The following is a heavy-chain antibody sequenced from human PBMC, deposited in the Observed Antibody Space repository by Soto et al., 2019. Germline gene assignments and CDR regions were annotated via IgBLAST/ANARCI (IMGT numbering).Heavy chain of an antibody. Sequence: SETLSLTCSVSGAALNSGNYYWSWIRQVPGKGLEWIGHIYVTGAVDYNPSLRDRITISQDTSEGQFSLNLRLVTAADTAVYYCARLRIATNNYKWFDPWGQGTLVTVSS. J-gene: IGHJ5*02. CDR3: ARLRIATNNYKWFDP. V-gene: IGHV4-31*03. D-gene: IGHD2-21*01. CDR2: IYVTGAV. CDR1: GAALNSGNYY.